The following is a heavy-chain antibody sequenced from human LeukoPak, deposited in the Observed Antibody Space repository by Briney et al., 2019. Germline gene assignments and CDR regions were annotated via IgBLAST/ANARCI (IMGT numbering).Heavy chain of an antibody. CDR3: ARVGIAAAGAYD. V-gene: IGHV3-66*01. CDR1: GFTDRCNY. CDR2: IYSGGST. J-gene: IGHJ4*02. D-gene: IGHD6-13*01. Sequence: PGGSLRLSCAASGFTDRCNYMSWVRQAPGKGLEGVSVIYSGGSTYYADSVKGRFTISRDNSKNTLYLQMNSLRAEDTAVYYCARVGIAAAGAYDWGQGTLVTVSS.